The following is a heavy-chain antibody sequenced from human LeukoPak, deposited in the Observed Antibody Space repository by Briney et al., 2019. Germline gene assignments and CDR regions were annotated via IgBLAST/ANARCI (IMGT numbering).Heavy chain of an antibody. CDR3: AKMQGYFDY. CDR1: GLTFSSYG. Sequence: PGGSLRLSCEASGLTFSSYGMSWVRQAPGKGLQWFSAITGDGTTTYYADSVKGRFTISGDNSKNMLYLQMSSLRAEDTAVYYCAKMQGYFDYWGQGTLVPVSS. V-gene: IGHV3-23*01. CDR2: ITGDGTTT. J-gene: IGHJ4*02.